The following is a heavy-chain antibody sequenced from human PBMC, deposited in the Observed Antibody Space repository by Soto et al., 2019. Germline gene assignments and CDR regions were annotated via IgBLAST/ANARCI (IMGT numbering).Heavy chain of an antibody. CDR2: VYYSGST. Sequence: SETQSLTCTVSGGSVSSSSYSWGWIRQPPGKGLEWIGYVYYSGSTSYNPSLETGVTISVDTSKNQFSLKLTSVTPADTAIYYCARVKRSTSRLDPWGQGTLVTVSS. V-gene: IGHV4-61*01. D-gene: IGHD1-26*01. CDR3: ARVKRSTSRLDP. CDR1: GGSVSSSSYS. J-gene: IGHJ5*02.